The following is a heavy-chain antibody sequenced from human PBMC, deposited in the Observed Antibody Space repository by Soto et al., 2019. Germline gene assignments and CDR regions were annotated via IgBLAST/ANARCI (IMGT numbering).Heavy chain of an antibody. D-gene: IGHD2-2*01. CDR3: AKASRNCSSTSCYFDY. Sequence: VQLLESGGGLVQPGGSLRLSCAASGFTFSSYAMSWVRQAPGKGLEWVSAISGSGGSTYYADSVKGRFTISRDNSKNTLYLQMNSLRAEDTAVYYCAKASRNCSSTSCYFDYWGQGTLVTVSS. CDR1: GFTFSSYA. CDR2: ISGSGGST. V-gene: IGHV3-23*01. J-gene: IGHJ4*02.